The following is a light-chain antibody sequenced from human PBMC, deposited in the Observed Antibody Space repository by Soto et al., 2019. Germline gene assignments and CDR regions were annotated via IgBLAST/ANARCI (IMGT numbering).Light chain of an antibody. V-gene: IGKV1-5*01. J-gene: IGKJ1*01. CDR3: QQYKSYST. Sequence: DIQLTQSPSTLSASVGDRVTLTCRASQSLNSRLAWYQQRPGKAPKLLIYDASTLESGVPSRFSGSGSGTEFTLTINNLQPDDLATYICQQYKSYSTLGRGTKVDIK. CDR2: DAS. CDR1: QSLNSR.